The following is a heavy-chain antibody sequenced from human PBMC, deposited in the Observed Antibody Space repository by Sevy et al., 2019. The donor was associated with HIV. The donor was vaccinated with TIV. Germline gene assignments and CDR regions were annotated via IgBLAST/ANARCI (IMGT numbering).Heavy chain of an antibody. CDR1: GFTFSSYS. Sequence: GGSVRLSCAASGFTFSSYSMNWVRQAPGKGLEWVSSISGLSNYIYYADSVKGRFTISRDNAKNSLYLQMNSLRPEDTAVYYCARDRCTITSCHEGNWFDPWGQGTLVTVSS. D-gene: IGHD2-2*01. CDR2: ISGLSNYI. J-gene: IGHJ5*02. V-gene: IGHV3-21*01. CDR3: ARDRCTITSCHEGNWFDP.